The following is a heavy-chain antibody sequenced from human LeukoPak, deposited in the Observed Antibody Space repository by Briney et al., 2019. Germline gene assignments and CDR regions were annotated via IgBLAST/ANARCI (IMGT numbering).Heavy chain of an antibody. J-gene: IGHJ6*02. CDR3: ARAGKVPAARGYYYYGMDV. CDR2: INHSGST. D-gene: IGHD2-2*01. V-gene: IGHV4-34*01. Sequence: SETLSLTCAVYGGSFSGYYWSWIRQPPGKGLEWIGEINHSGSTNYNPSLKSRVTISVDTSKNQFSLKLSSVTAADTAVYYCARAGKVPAARGYYYYGMDVWGQGTTATVSS. CDR1: GGSFSGYY.